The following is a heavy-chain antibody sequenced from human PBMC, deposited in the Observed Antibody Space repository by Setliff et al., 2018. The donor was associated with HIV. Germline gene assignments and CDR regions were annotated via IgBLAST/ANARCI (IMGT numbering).Heavy chain of an antibody. Sequence: SETLSLTCAVFGGSLSGHHWNWIRQPPGKGLEWIGSIYYSGNTYYNPSLKSRITISVDTSKNQFSLKLISVTAADAAVYYCVRHSSMTTVTFDYWGQGTLVTVSS. CDR2: IYYSGNT. J-gene: IGHJ4*02. CDR1: GGSLSGHH. CDR3: VRHSSMTTVTFDY. D-gene: IGHD4-17*01. V-gene: IGHV4-39*01.